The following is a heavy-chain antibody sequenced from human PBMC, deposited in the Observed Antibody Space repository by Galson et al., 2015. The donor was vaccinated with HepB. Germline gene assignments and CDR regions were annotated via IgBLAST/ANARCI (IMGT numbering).Heavy chain of an antibody. V-gene: IGHV3-23*01. CDR1: GFTFSSYA. CDR3: AKRIYSGSYYDY. J-gene: IGHJ4*02. D-gene: IGHD1-26*01. CDR2: ISGSGGST. Sequence: SLRLSCAASGFTFSSYAMSWVRQAPGRGLEWVSAISGSGGSTYYADSVKGRFTISRDNSKNTLYLQMNSLRAEDTAVYYCAKRIYSGSYYDYWGQGTLVTVSS.